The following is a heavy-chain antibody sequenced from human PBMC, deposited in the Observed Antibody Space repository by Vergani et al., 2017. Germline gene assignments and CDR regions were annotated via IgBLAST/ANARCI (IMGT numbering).Heavy chain of an antibody. CDR2: ISYDGRNK. D-gene: IGHD3-3*01. CDR1: GFTFSSYG. J-gene: IGHJ5*02. Sequence: QVQLVESGGGVVQPGRSLRLSCVASGFTFSSYGMHWVRQAPGKGLEWVAVISYDGRNKYYADSVKGRFTISRDNSKNTLYVQMNSLRAEDTAVYYCARDGDFWSAYFSSTNWFDPWGQGTLVTVSS. V-gene: IGHV3-30*03. CDR3: ARDGDFWSAYFSSTNWFDP.